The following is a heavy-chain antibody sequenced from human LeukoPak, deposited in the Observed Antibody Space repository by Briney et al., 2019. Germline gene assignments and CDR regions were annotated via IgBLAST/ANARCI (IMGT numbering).Heavy chain of an antibody. CDR1: GFTVSITC. V-gene: IGHV3-53*01. J-gene: IGHJ6*02. CDR2: IYSGDNT. D-gene: IGHD3-10*01. Sequence: GGSLRLSCEASGFTVSITCMSWVRQAPGKGLEWVSLIYSGDNTYYADSVKGRFTISRDNSKNTLYLQMTSLRAEDTAVYYCARDGGSGSPHLSYYYYGMDVWGQGTTVTVSS. CDR3: ARDGGSGSPHLSYYYYGMDV.